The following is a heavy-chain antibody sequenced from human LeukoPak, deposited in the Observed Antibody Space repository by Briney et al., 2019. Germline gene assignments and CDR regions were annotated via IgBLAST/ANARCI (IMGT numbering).Heavy chain of an antibody. CDR3: ARVGDYYYYMDV. J-gene: IGHJ6*03. Sequence: PGGSLRLSCSASGFTFSTYWMHWVRQAPGKGLEWVANIKQDGSEKYYVDSVKGRFTISRDNAKNSLYLQMNSLRAEDTAVYYCARVGDYYYYMDVWGKGTTVTVSS. V-gene: IGHV3-7*04. CDR1: GFTFSTYW. CDR2: IKQDGSEK.